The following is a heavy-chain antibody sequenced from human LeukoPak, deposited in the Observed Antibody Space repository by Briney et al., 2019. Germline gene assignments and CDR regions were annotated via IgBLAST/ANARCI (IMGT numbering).Heavy chain of an antibody. Sequence: ASVKVSCKASGYTFTSYGISWVRQAPGQGLEWMGRIIPILGIANYAQKFQGRVTITADKSTSTAYMELSSLRSEDTAVYYCARERGDYTGSFDYWGQGTLVTVSS. V-gene: IGHV1-69*04. CDR1: GYTFTSYG. CDR3: ARERGDYTGSFDY. J-gene: IGHJ4*02. CDR2: IIPILGIA. D-gene: IGHD4-17*01.